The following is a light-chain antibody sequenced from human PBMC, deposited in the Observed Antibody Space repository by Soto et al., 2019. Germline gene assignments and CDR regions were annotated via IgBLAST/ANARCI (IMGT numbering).Light chain of an antibody. V-gene: IGKV1-5*01. CDR2: DAS. J-gene: IGKJ1*01. Sequence: DIQITQSPSTVSGSVGDRVTITCRASQTISSWLAWYQQKPGKAPKFLIYDASSLESGVPSRFSGSGSGTEFTLTISSLQPDDFATYYCQQYDSVLGTFGPGTKVDIK. CDR3: QQYDSVLGT. CDR1: QTISSW.